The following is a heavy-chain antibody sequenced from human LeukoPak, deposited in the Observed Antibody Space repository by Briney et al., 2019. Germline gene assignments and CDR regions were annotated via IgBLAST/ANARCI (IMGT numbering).Heavy chain of an antibody. D-gene: IGHD3-16*01. Sequence: PGGSLRLSCAASGFTFSSYAMSWVRQAPGKGLEWVSAISGSGGSTYYADSVKGRFTISRDNSKNTLYLQMNSLRAEDTAVYYCAKSIRGAAVGGYYFDYWGQGTLVTVSS. V-gene: IGHV3-23*01. CDR2: ISGSGGST. CDR3: AKSIRGAAVGGYYFDY. CDR1: GFTFSSYA. J-gene: IGHJ4*02.